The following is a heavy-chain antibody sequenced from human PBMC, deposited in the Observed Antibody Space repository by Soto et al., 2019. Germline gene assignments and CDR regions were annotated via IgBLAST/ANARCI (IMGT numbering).Heavy chain of an antibody. J-gene: IGHJ4*02. CDR1: GYTFTLYT. CDR3: AKLGGGYIFGPYLDY. V-gene: IGHV1-3*04. Sequence: ASVKVSCKTSGYTFTLYTLHWVRQAPGQRLEWMGWINTGNGNTKYSQRFQGRVTMSRDTSASTAYMEPSSLTSEDTAVYYCAKLGGGYIFGPYLDYWGQGTLVTVSS. CDR2: INTGNGNT. D-gene: IGHD5-18*01.